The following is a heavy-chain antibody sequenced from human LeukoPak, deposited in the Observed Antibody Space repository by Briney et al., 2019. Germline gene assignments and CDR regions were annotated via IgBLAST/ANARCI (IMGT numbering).Heavy chain of an antibody. V-gene: IGHV5-51*03. Sequence: GESLKISCKGSGYSFTNYWIAWVCQMPGKGLEWMGLIYPSYSDTRYSPSFQGQVTISADKSISTGYLQWSSLKASDTAMYYCASLGITGTSNAFDIWGQGTMVTVSS. D-gene: IGHD1-20*01. CDR1: GYSFTNYW. CDR2: IYPSYSDT. J-gene: IGHJ3*02. CDR3: ASLGITGTSNAFDI.